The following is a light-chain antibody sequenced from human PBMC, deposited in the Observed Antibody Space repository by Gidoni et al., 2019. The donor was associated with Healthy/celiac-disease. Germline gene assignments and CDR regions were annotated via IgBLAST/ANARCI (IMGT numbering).Light chain of an antibody. V-gene: IGKV3-20*01. CDR2: GAS. Sequence: EIVFTQSPGTLSLSPGARATLSCRASQSVSSSYLAWYQQKPGQAPRLLIYGASSRATGIPDRFSGSGSGTDFTLTISRLEPEDFAVYYCQQYGSSPRTFGQGTKVEIK. CDR3: QQYGSSPRT. J-gene: IGKJ1*01. CDR1: QSVSSSY.